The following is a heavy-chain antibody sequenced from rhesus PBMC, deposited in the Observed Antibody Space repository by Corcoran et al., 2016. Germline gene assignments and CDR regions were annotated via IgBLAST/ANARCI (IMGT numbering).Heavy chain of an antibody. J-gene: IGHJ1*01. CDR3: SRNNEF. CDR2: STGSRGNT. V-gene: IGHV4-165*02. CDR1: GGSISGNS. Sequence: QVQLQESGPGPVQPSETLSLTCVASGGSISGNSRHWIRQFPGKGLERSGYSTGSRGNTYYNPSLKSRVTISTDTSKNQLSLKLTSVTAADSAVYYCSRNNEFWGQGALVTVSS.